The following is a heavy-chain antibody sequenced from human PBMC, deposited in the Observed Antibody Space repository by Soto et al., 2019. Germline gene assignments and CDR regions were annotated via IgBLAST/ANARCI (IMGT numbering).Heavy chain of an antibody. V-gene: IGHV3-30*01. CDR1: GFTFSSYA. Sequence: GGSLRLSCAASGFTFSSYAMHWVRQAPGKGLEWVAVISYDGSNKYYADSVKGRFTISRDNSKNTLYLQMNSLRAEDTAVYYCARASYYDSSGYYYYFDYWGQGPLVTVSS. CDR3: ARASYYDSSGYYYYFDY. CDR2: ISYDGSNK. D-gene: IGHD3-22*01. J-gene: IGHJ4*02.